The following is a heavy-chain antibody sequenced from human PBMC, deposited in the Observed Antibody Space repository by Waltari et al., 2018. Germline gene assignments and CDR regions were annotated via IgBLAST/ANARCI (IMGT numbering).Heavy chain of an antibody. J-gene: IGHJ5*02. CDR3: ARLSYHIVTGYGWFDP. CDR2: ISYSGST. V-gene: IGHV4-39*01. Sequence: QLQLQESGSGLVKPSETLSLICTVSGGSISSESYYWGWIRQPPGKGREWIGIISYSGSTYYNPSLKSRVTISVDTSKNQFSLKLSSVTAADTAVYYCARLSYHIVTGYGWFDPWGLGTLVTVSS. CDR1: GGSISSESYY. D-gene: IGHD3-9*01.